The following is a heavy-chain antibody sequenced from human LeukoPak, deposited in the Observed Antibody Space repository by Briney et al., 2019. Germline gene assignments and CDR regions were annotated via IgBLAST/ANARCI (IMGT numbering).Heavy chain of an antibody. CDR2: ISSSSEFI. V-gene: IGHV3-21*01. D-gene: IGHD3-16*02. Sequence: GGSLRLPCAASEFTFSSYSMNWVRQAPGKGLEWVSSISSSSEFIYYADSVKGRFTISRDNARNSLYLQMNSLRAEDTAVYYCARWLGAIAWPYYFDYWGQGTLVTVSS. CDR3: ARWLGAIAWPYYFDY. J-gene: IGHJ4*02. CDR1: EFTFSSYS.